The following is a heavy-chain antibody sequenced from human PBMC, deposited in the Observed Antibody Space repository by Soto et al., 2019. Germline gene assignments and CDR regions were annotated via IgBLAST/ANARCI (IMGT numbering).Heavy chain of an antibody. CDR1: GGTFSSYA. CDR3: ARGNNCSSTSCYRGGYYYYYYYGMDV. Sequence: GASVKVSCKASGGTFSSYAISWVRQAPGQGLEWMGGIIPIFGTANYAQKFQGRVTITADESTSTAYMELSSLRSEDTAVHYCARGNNCSSTSCYRGGYYYYYYYGMDVWGQGTTVTVSS. CDR2: IIPIFGTA. D-gene: IGHD2-2*02. J-gene: IGHJ6*02. V-gene: IGHV1-69*13.